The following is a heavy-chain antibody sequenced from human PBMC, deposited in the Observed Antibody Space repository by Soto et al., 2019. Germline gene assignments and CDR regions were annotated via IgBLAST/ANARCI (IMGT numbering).Heavy chain of an antibody. Sequence: SVKVSCKASGGTFSSYAISWVRQAPGQGLEWMGGIIPIFGTANYAQKFQGRVTITADESTSTAYMELSSLRSEDTAVYYCARTYSSSWPYYYYVMDVWGQRTTVTVSS. D-gene: IGHD6-13*01. J-gene: IGHJ6*02. CDR3: ARTYSSSWPYYYYVMDV. CDR1: GGTFSSYA. CDR2: IIPIFGTA. V-gene: IGHV1-69*13.